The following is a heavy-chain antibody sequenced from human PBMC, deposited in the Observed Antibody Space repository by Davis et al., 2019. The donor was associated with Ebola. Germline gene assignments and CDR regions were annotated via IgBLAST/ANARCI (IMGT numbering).Heavy chain of an antibody. J-gene: IGHJ4*02. CDR2: IYHSGST. CDR3: ARYRGVAARPSFDY. Sequence: PSETLSLTCTVSGYSISSGYYWGWIRQPPGKGLEWIGSIYHSGSTYYNPSLKSRVTISVDTSKNQFSLKLSSVTAADTAVYYCARYRGVAARPSFDYWGQGTLVTVSS. D-gene: IGHD6-6*01. V-gene: IGHV4-38-2*02. CDR1: GYSISSGYY.